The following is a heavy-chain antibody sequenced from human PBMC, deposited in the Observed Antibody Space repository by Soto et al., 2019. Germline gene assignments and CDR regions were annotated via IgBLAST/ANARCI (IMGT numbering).Heavy chain of an antibody. Sequence: SETLSLTCAVYGGSFSGYYWSWIRQPPGKGLEWIGEINHSGSTNYNPSLKSRVTISVDTSKNQFPLKLSSVTAADTAVYYCARGKHVVVVATYPFYYYYGMDVWGQGTTVTVSS. CDR1: GGSFSGYY. CDR3: ARGKHVVVVATYPFYYYYGMDV. CDR2: INHSGST. V-gene: IGHV4-34*01. J-gene: IGHJ6*02. D-gene: IGHD2-15*01.